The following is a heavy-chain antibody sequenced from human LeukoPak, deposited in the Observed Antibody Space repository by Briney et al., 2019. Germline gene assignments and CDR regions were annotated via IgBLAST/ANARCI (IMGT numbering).Heavy chain of an antibody. CDR1: GGSISSYY. J-gene: IGHJ6*02. D-gene: IGHD3-16*01. V-gene: IGHV4-59*08. CDR3: ARVGGGAYYYGMDV. Sequence: SETLSLTCTVSGGSISSYYWSWIRQPPGKGLEWMGYIDYSGSTNYNPSLKSRVTISVDTSKNQFSLKLSSVTAADTAVYYCARVGGGAYYYGMDVWGQGTTVSVFS. CDR2: IDYSGST.